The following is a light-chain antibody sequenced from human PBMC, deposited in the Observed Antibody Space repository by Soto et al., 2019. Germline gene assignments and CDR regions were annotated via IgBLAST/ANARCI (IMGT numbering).Light chain of an antibody. Sequence: GDRVPIPCRASQSISSYLNWYQQKPGKAPKLLIYAASTLQSDVPSRFSGSGSGTDFTLTISSLQPEDFATYYCQQSLSFPRTFGQGTKVDIK. J-gene: IGKJ1*01. CDR1: QSISSY. V-gene: IGKV1-39*01. CDR2: AAS. CDR3: QQSLSFPRT.